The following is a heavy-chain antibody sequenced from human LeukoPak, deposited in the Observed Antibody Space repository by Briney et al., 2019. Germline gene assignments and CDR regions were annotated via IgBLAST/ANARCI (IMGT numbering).Heavy chain of an antibody. CDR1: GYTFTSYG. V-gene: IGHV1-18*01. J-gene: IGHJ5*02. CDR3: ARAKYFLPGPFKPPNLNWFDP. CDR2: ISAYNGNT. D-gene: IGHD3-9*01. Sequence: GASAKVSCKASGYTFTSYGISWVRQAPGQGLEWMGWISAYNGNTNYAQKLQGRVTMTTDASTSTAYMELRSLRSDDTAVYYCARAKYFLPGPFKPPNLNWFDPWGQGTLVTVSS.